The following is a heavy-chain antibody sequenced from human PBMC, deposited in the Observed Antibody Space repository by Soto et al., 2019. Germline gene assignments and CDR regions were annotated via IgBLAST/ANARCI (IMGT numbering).Heavy chain of an antibody. V-gene: IGHV4-31*03. Sequence: QVQLQESGPGLVKPSQTLSLTCTVSGGSISSVGYYWSWIRQHPGKGLEWIGYIYYSGSTYYNPSLKSRVTLSVDTSKNQFSLKLSSVTAADTAVYYCARGGGDYVDLFDYWGQGTLVTVSS. CDR1: GGSISSVGYY. CDR3: ARGGGDYVDLFDY. CDR2: IYYSGST. D-gene: IGHD4-17*01. J-gene: IGHJ4*02.